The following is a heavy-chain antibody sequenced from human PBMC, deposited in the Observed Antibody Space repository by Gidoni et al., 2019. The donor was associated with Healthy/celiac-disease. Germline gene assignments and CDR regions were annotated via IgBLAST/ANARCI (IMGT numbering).Heavy chain of an antibody. CDR2: IIPILGIA. CDR3: ARDRRDYYYGMDV. Sequence: QVQLVQSGAEVKKPGSSVKVSCKASGGTSSSYAISWVRQAPGQGLEWMGRIIPILGIANYAQKFQGRVTITADKSTSTAYMELSSLRSEDTAVYYCARDRRDYYYGMDVWGQGTTVTVSS. J-gene: IGHJ6*02. V-gene: IGHV1-69*04. CDR1: GGTSSSYA.